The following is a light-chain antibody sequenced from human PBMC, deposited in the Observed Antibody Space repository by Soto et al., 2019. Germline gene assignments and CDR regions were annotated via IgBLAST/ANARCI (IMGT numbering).Light chain of an antibody. CDR3: QQYGSSVQ. CDR1: QSVRSSY. Sequence: EIVMTQSPGTLSLSPGERATLSCGASQSVRSSYLAWYQQKPGQAPRLLIHGASNRATGIPDRFSGSGSGTDFTLTISRLEPEDFALYYCQQYGSSVQFGGGTKVEIK. V-gene: IGKV3-20*01. CDR2: GAS. J-gene: IGKJ4*02.